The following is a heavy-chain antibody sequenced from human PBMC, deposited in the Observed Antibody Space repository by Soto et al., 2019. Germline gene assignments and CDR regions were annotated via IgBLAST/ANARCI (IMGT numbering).Heavy chain of an antibody. CDR2: INHSGST. J-gene: IGHJ4*02. D-gene: IGHD1-1*01. Sequence: SETLSLTCAVYGGSFSGYYWSWIRQPPGKGLEWIGEINHSGSTNYNPSLKSRVTISVDTSKNQFSLKLSSVTAADTAVYYCARGRRLDRYDYWGQGTLVTVSS. CDR1: GGSFSGYY. CDR3: ARGRRLDRYDY. V-gene: IGHV4-34*01.